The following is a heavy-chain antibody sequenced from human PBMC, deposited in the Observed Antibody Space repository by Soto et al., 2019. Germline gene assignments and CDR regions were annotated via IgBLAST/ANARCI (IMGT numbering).Heavy chain of an antibody. Sequence: QITLKESGPTLVKPTQTLTLTCTFSGFSLTTSGVGVGWIRQPPGKALEWLALIYWDDDKRYSPSLKSRLTTPKDTSKTQVVLTWPTMDPAAPATYSWPPRTTTGPWWFDPGAREPWSPSPQ. D-gene: IGHD4-17*01. J-gene: IGHJ5*02. CDR2: IYWDDDK. CDR1: GFSLTTSGVG. V-gene: IGHV2-5*02. CDR3: PPRTTTGPWWFDP.